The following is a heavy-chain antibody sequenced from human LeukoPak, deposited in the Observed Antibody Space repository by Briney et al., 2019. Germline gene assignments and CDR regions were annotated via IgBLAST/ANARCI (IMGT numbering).Heavy chain of an antibody. V-gene: IGHV3-48*03. D-gene: IGHD3-22*01. Sequence: GGSLRLSCAASGFTSSSYEMNWVRQAPGKGLGWVSYISSIGITIYYADSVKGRFTISRDNARNSLYLQMNSLRAEDTAVYYCARDTYYYDSSGYLVLDYWGQGTVVTVTS. CDR2: ISSIGITI. CDR3: ARDTYYYDSSGYLVLDY. CDR1: GFTSSSYE. J-gene: IGHJ4*02.